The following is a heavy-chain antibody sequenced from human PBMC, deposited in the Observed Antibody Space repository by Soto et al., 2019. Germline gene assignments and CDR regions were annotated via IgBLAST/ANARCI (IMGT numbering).Heavy chain of an antibody. CDR1: GLTFSNAW. Sequence: GGSLRLSCAVSGLTFSNAWMNWVRQAPGKGLEWVGRIKSKNDGGATEYNTPVKDRFTISRDDSRDTLYLQMNSLKIEDSGVYYCTTDAEWGIWGQGTMVTVSS. V-gene: IGHV3-15*07. D-gene: IGHD2-8*01. J-gene: IGHJ3*02. CDR2: IKSKNDGGAT. CDR3: TTDAEWGI.